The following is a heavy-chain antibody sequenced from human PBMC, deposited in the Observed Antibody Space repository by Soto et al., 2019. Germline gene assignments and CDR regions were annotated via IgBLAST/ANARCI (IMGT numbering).Heavy chain of an antibody. Sequence: QVQLVQSGAEVKKPGASVRVSCKASGYTLTHNFIHWVRQAPGQGLEWMGIFYPSGDTALYAQKFQGRVTMTRDTSPDTVYMGLSSLTSEDTAVYYCARERIAARLDYWGQGTLVTVSS. V-gene: IGHV1-46*01. CDR1: GYTLTHNF. D-gene: IGHD6-6*01. CDR3: ARERIAARLDY. J-gene: IGHJ4*02. CDR2: FYPSGDTA.